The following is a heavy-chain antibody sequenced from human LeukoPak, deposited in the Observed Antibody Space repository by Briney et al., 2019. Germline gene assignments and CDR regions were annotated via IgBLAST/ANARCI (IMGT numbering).Heavy chain of an antibody. J-gene: IGHJ4*02. D-gene: IGHD6-19*01. CDR2: ISTSSIYI. CDR1: GFTFSTYS. V-gene: IGHV3-21*01. Sequence: GGSLRLSCAASGFTFSTYSMNWVRQAPGKGLEWVSSISTSSIYIYYANSLKGRFTISRDNAKNSLYLQMISLGAEDTAVYFCARDRAVIRYFDYWGQGTLVTVSS. CDR3: ARDRAVIRYFDY.